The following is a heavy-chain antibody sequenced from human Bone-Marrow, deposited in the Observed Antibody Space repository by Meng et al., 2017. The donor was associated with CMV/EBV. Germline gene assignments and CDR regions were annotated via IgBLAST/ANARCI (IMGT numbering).Heavy chain of an antibody. D-gene: IGHD5-24*01. Sequence: GESLKISCAASGFTFSSYAMSWVRQAPGKGLEWVSAISGSGGSTYYADSVKGRFTISRDNSKHTLYLQMNSLRAEDTAVYYCAKDASRVGDGYNTNWGQGTLVTVSS. J-gene: IGHJ4*02. CDR2: ISGSGGST. V-gene: IGHV3-23*01. CDR3: AKDASRVGDGYNTN. CDR1: GFTFSSYA.